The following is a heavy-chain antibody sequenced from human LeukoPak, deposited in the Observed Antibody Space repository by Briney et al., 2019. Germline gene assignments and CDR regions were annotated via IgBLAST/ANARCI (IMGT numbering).Heavy chain of an antibody. CDR2: VKYDGSTT. Sequence: GGSLRLSCAASGFTFSAYWMHWVRQAPGKGLVWVSRVKYDGSTTAYADSVKGRFTISRDNTRNILYLEMNSLRVEDTAVYYCARDLNWLLFDYCGHGALVTVSS. D-gene: IGHD3/OR15-3a*01. J-gene: IGHJ4*01. CDR1: GFTFSAYW. CDR3: ARDLNWLLFDY. V-gene: IGHV3-74*01.